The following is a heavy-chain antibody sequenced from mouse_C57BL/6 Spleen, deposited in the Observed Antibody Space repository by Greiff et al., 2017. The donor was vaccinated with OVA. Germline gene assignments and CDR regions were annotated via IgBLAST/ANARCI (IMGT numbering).Heavy chain of an antibody. CDR2: ISYDGSN. Sequence: DVQLQESGPGLVKPSQSLSLTCSVTGYSITSGYYWNWIRQFPGNKLEWMGYISYDGSNNYNPSLKNRISITRDTSKNQFFLKLNSVTTEDTATYYCARDYYGSSLAYWGQGTLGTVAA. CDR1: GYSITSGYY. CDR3: ARDYYGSSLAY. J-gene: IGHJ3*01. D-gene: IGHD1-1*01. V-gene: IGHV3-6*01.